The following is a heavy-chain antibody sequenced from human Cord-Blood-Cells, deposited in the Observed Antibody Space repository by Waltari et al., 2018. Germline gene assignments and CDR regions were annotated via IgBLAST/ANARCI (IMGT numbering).Heavy chain of an antibody. CDR3: ARHPPGIAAAGAYYFDY. V-gene: IGHV4-59*08. CDR1: GGSISSYY. J-gene: IGHJ4*02. Sequence: QVQLQESGPGLVKPSETLSLTCTVSGGSISSYYWSWIRPPPGKGLEWIGYIYYSGSTNYNPSLKSRVTISVDTSKNQFSLKLSSVTAADTAVYYCARHPPGIAAAGAYYFDYWGQGTLVTVSS. CDR2: IYYSGST. D-gene: IGHD6-13*01.